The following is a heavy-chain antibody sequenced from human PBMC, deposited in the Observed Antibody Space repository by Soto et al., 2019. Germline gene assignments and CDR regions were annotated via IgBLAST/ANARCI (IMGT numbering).Heavy chain of an antibody. Sequence: PSETLSLTCTVSGGSISSGDYYWSWIRQPPGKGLEWIGYIYYSGSTYYNPSLKSRVTISVDTSKNQFSLKLSSVTAADTAVYYCARAPGFNGILTGYYPVLTFDYWGQGTLVTVSS. V-gene: IGHV4-30-4*02. CDR3: ARAPGFNGILTGYYPVLTFDY. CDR2: IYYSGST. D-gene: IGHD3-9*01. J-gene: IGHJ4*02. CDR1: GGSISSGDYY.